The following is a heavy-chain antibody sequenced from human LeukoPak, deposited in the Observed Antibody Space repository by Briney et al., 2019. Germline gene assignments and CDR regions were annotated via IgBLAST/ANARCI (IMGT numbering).Heavy chain of an antibody. Sequence: GGSLRLSCAASGFTFSSYWMHWVRQAPGKGLEWVTFIRYDGSNKYYADSVKGRFTISRDNSKNTLYLQMNSLRAEDTAVYYCAKDHSSSPNYMDVWGKGTTVTVSS. CDR3: AKDHSSSPNYMDV. V-gene: IGHV3-30*02. D-gene: IGHD6-13*01. CDR2: IRYDGSNK. J-gene: IGHJ6*03. CDR1: GFTFSSYW.